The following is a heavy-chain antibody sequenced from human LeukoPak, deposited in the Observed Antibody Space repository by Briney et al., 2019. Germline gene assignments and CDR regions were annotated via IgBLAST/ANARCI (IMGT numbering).Heavy chain of an antibody. Sequence: GASVKVSCKASGYTFTGYYMHWVRQAPGQGPEWMGWINPNSGGTNYAQKFQGRVTMTRDKSISTAYMELSRLRSDDTAVYYCARDQGTSSSPTPYYWGQGTLVTVSS. D-gene: IGHD6-13*01. CDR1: GYTFTGYY. CDR3: ARDQGTSSSPTPYY. V-gene: IGHV1-2*02. CDR2: INPNSGGT. J-gene: IGHJ4*02.